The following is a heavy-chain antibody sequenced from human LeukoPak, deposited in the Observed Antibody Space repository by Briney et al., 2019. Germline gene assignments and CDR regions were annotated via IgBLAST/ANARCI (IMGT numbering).Heavy chain of an antibody. V-gene: IGHV4-39*07. CDR1: GGSISSSSYY. D-gene: IGHD3-10*01. Sequence: PSETLSLTCTVSGGSISSSSYYWGWIRQPPGKGLEWIGSIYYSGSTYYNPSLKSRVTISVDTSRNQFSLKLSSVTAADTAVYYCAREEAGSGGVTIDIWGQGTLVTVSS. CDR2: IYYSGST. CDR3: AREEAGSGGVTIDI. J-gene: IGHJ4*02.